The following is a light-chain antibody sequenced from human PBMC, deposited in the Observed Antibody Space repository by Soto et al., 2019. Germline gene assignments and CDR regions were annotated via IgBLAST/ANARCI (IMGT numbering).Light chain of an antibody. CDR3: QQYYSTPLT. CDR2: WAS. CDR1: QSVLYSSNNKNY. Sequence: DIVMTQSPDSLAVSLGERATINCKSSQSVLYSSNNKNYLAWYQQKPGQPPKLLIYWASTRESGVPDRFSGSGSGTDFTLNISGLQAEDGAVYYCQQYYSTPLTFGGGTKVEIK. V-gene: IGKV4-1*01. J-gene: IGKJ4*01.